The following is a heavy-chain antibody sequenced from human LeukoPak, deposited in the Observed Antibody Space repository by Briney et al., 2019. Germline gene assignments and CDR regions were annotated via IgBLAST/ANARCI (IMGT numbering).Heavy chain of an antibody. Sequence: PSETLSLTCTVSGGSVSSGSYYWSWIRQPPGKGLEWIGYIYDSGNTNYNPSLKSRVTISVDTSKNQFSLNLRSVTVADTAVYYCARDHYGYYDAFDIWGQGTMFTVSS. CDR3: ARDHYGYYDAFDI. D-gene: IGHD1-26*01. CDR2: IYDSGNT. V-gene: IGHV4-61*01. J-gene: IGHJ3*02. CDR1: GGSVSSGSYY.